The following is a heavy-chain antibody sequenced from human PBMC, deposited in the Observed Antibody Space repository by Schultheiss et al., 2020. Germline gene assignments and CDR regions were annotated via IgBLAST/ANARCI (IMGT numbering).Heavy chain of an antibody. D-gene: IGHD3-16*01. CDR1: GASISRYY. CDR2: IYYSGGT. Sequence: SETLSITGTVSGASISRYYWSWIRQTPGKGLEWIGYIYYSGGTKYNPSVKSRVTISLDTSKSQFSLKLNSVTAADTAVYYCARERRDDYVWGSPPDGMDVWGQGTTVTVSS. CDR3: ARERRDDYVWGSPPDGMDV. V-gene: IGHV4-59*01. J-gene: IGHJ6*01.